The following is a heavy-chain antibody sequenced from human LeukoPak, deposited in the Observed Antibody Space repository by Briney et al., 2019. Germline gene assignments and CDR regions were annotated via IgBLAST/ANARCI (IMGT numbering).Heavy chain of an antibody. CDR1: GGSFSGYY. D-gene: IGHD3-9*01. CDR3: ARALRYFDWLTIRGSFFDY. J-gene: IGHJ4*02. V-gene: IGHV4-34*01. CDR2: INHSGST. Sequence: SETLSLTCAVYGGSFSGYYWSWIRQPPGKGLEWIGEINHSGSTNYNPSLKSRVTISVDTSKNQFSLKLSSVTAADTAVYYCARALRYFDWLTIRGSFFDYWGQGTLVTVSS.